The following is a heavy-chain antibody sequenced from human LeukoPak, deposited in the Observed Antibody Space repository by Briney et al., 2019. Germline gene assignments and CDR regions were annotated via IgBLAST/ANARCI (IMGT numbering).Heavy chain of an antibody. D-gene: IGHD6-25*01. CDR3: AKDRRLAAFDY. CDR1: GFTFSSYA. CDR2: ISYDGSNK. V-gene: IGHV3-30*04. J-gene: IGHJ4*02. Sequence: GGSLRLSCAASGFTFSSYAMHWVRQAPGKGLEWVALISYDGSNKYYADSVKGRFTISRDNSKNTLYLQMNSLRVEDTAVYYCAKDRRLAAFDYGGQGTLVTVSS.